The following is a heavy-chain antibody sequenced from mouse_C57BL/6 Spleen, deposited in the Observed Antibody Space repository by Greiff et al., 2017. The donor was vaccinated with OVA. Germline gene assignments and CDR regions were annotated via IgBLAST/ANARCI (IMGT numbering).Heavy chain of an antibody. CDR2: ISDGGSYT. CDR3: ARASYGSHWYFDV. CDR1: GFTFSSYA. Sequence: EVKLVESGGGLVKPGGSLKLSCAASGFTFSSYAMSWVRQTPEKRLEWVATISDGGSYTYYPDNVKGRFTISRDNAKNNLYLQMSHLKSEDTAMYYCARASYGSHWYFDVWGTGTTVTVSS. J-gene: IGHJ1*03. D-gene: IGHD1-1*01. V-gene: IGHV5-4*03.